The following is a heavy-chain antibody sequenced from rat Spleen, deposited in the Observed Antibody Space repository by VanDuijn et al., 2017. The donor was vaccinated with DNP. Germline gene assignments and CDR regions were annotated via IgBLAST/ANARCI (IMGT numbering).Heavy chain of an antibody. CDR3: VRANSGDSCEY. V-gene: IGHV4-2*01. CDR1: GFNFNGFW. J-gene: IGHJ2*01. D-gene: IGHD1-1*01. Sequence: EVKLVEYGGGLVQPGRSLKLSCAASGFNFNGFWMGWVRQAPGKGLEWIGEINRDGNTINYTPTLKDKFTISRDNGQNTLYLQMSKLRSEDTAVYYCVRANSGDSCEYWGQGVMVTVSS. CDR2: INRDGNTI.